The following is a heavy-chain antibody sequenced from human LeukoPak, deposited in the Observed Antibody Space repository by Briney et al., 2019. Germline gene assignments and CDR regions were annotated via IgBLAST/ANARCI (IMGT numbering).Heavy chain of an antibody. J-gene: IGHJ4*02. D-gene: IGHD6-13*01. V-gene: IGHV4-59*01. Sequence: SETLSLTCTVSGDSINSYYWSWIRQPPGKGLEWIGYIFYSGSTNYNPSLKSRVSISVDTSKNQFSLKLSSVTAADTAAYYCARGDSSWLIDYWGQGTLVTVSS. CDR2: IFYSGST. CDR3: ARGDSSWLIDY. CDR1: GDSINSYY.